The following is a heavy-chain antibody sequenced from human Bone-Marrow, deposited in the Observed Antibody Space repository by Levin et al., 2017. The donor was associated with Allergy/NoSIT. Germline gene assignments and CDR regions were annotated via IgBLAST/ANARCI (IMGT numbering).Heavy chain of an antibody. CDR3: TRVSTESSPDY. D-gene: IGHD2-15*01. V-gene: IGHV3-30*04. J-gene: IGHJ4*02. CDR1: GFTFTNYA. CDR2: IGFDGTNK. Sequence: GESLKISCAASGFTFTNYAMHWVRQDPGKGLEWVAVIGFDGTNKYYADSVKGRFTISRDNSKNTLYLQMNSLRTEDTAMYYCTRVSTESSPDYWGQGTLVTVSS.